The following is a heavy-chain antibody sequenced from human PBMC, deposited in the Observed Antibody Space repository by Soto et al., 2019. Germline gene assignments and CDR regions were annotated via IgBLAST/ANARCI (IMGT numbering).Heavy chain of an antibody. CDR1: GFSLSTSGVG. Sequence: QITLKESGPTLVKPTQTLTLTCTFSGFSLSTSGVGVGWIRQPPGKALEWLALIYWDDDKRYSPSLKSRLTTPKDTSKDYVVRTIANMDPVYTATYSCALRRSCCGDCYFRGLDAFDIWCKGTMVTVSS. V-gene: IGHV2-5*02. CDR2: IYWDDDK. D-gene: IGHD2-21*02. CDR3: ALRRSCCGDCYFRGLDAFDI. J-gene: IGHJ3*02.